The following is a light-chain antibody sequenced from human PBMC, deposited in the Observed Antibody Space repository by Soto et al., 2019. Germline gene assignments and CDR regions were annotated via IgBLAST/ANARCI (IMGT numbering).Light chain of an antibody. J-gene: IGLJ3*02. CDR2: SNS. Sequence: QSVLTQPPSASGTPGQRVTISCSGSSPNIGINSVNWYQQLPGTAPKLLIYSNSQRPSGVPDRFSGSKSGTSASLAIRGLQSEDEADYHCAAWDDGLNGWVFGGGTKLTVL. V-gene: IGLV1-44*01. CDR1: SPNIGINS. CDR3: AAWDDGLNGWV.